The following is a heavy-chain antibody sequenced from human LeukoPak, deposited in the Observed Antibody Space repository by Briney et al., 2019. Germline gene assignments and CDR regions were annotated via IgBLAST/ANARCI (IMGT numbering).Heavy chain of an antibody. CDR2: IIPIFGTA. V-gene: IGHV1-69*05. Sequence: SVKVSCKASGGTFSSYAISWVRQAPGQGLEWMGGIIPIFGTANYAQKFQGRVTITTDESTSTAYMELNSLRSEDTAVYYCARRSTIFGVVDVWGKGTTVTVSS. D-gene: IGHD3-3*01. CDR1: GGTFSSYA. CDR3: ARRSTIFGVVDV. J-gene: IGHJ6*04.